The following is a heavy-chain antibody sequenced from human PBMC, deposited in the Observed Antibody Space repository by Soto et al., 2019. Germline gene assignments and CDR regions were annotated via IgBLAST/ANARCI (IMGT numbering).Heavy chain of an antibody. CDR1: GYSFTSYW. CDR2: IYPGDSDT. CDR3: ASLRYCSSTSYSHFDY. D-gene: IGHD2-2*01. V-gene: IGHV5-51*01. Sequence: GESLKISCKGSGYSFTSYWIGWVRQMPGKGLEWMGIIYPGDSDTRYSPSFQGQVTISADKSISTAYLQWSSLKASDTAMYYCASLRYCSSTSYSHFDYWGQGTLVTVAS. J-gene: IGHJ4*02.